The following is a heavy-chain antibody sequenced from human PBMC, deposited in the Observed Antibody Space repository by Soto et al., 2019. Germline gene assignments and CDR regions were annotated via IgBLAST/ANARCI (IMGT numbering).Heavy chain of an antibody. V-gene: IGHV3-23*01. D-gene: IGHD6-13*01. Sequence: GGSLRLSCAASGFTFSSYAMSWVRQAPGKGLEWVSAISGSGGSTYYADSVKGRFTISRDNSKNTLYLQMNSLRAEDTAVYYCAKDTAAAGTDGGYYYYGMDVWGQGTTVTVSS. CDR3: AKDTAAAGTDGGYYYYGMDV. CDR2: ISGSGGST. CDR1: GFTFSSYA. J-gene: IGHJ6*02.